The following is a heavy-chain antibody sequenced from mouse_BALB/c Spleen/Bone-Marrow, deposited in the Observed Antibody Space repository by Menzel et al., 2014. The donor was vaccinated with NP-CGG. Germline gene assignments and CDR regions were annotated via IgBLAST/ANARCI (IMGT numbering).Heavy chain of an antibody. Sequence: VQLQQSGPELVKPGASVKMSCKASGYTFTSYVMHWVKQKPGQGLDWIGYINPYNDGTKYNEKFKGKATLTSDKSSSTAYMELSSLTSEDSAVYVCISCVVWCNADGALNYGGQGTSVFVSS. CDR1: GYTFTSYV. J-gene: IGHJ4*01. CDR2: INPYNDGT. V-gene: IGHV1-14*01. CDR3: ISCVVWCNADGALNY. D-gene: IGHD1-1*02.